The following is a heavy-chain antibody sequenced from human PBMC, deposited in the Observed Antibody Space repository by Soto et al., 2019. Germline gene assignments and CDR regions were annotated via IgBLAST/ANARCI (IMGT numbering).Heavy chain of an antibody. CDR1: GFTFSSYS. J-gene: IGHJ3*02. V-gene: IGHV3-21*01. CDR3: ASLVSYGHDAFDI. CDR2: ISSSSSYI. Sequence: ESGGGLVKPGGSLRLSCAASGFTFSSYSMKWVRQAPGKGLEWVSSISSSSSYIYYADSVKGRFTISRDNAKNSLYLQMNSLRAEDTAVYYCASLVSYGHDAFDICGQGTMVTVSS. D-gene: IGHD1-26*01.